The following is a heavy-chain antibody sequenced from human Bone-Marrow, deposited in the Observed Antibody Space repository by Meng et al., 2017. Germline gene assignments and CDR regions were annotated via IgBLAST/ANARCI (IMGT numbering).Heavy chain of an antibody. CDR3: ARAGGFIRLASGYSGYDVVTPNY. D-gene: IGHD5-12*01. V-gene: IGHV3-74*01. J-gene: IGHJ4*02. CDR2: INSDGSST. Sequence: GESLKISCAASGFTFSSYSMNWVRQAPGKGLVWVSRINSDGSSTSYADSVKGRFTISRDNAKNTLYLQMNSLRAEDTAVYYCARAGGFIRLASGYSGYDVVTPNYWGQGTLVTVSS. CDR1: GFTFSSYS.